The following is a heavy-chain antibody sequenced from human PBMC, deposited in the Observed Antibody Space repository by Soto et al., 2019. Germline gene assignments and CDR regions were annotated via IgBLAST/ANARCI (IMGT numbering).Heavy chain of an antibody. J-gene: IGHJ6*02. CDR3: ANSEYSRYKNIDV. CDR1: GFTFRGYG. CDR2: ISYDGSIK. Sequence: GGSLRLSXAASGFTFRGYGMHWVRQAPGRGLEWVALISYDGSIKYYADSVRGRFTISGDNSKNTLYLQMNSLRAEDTAVYYCANSEYSRYKNIDVWGQGTTVTVSS. V-gene: IGHV3-30*18. D-gene: IGHD5-18*01.